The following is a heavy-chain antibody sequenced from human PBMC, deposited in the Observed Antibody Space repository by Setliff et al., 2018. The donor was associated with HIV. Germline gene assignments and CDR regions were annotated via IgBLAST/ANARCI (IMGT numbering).Heavy chain of an antibody. CDR1: GCAINTYY. CDR3: ARGVPLHPPNF. Sequence: SETLSLTCTVSGCAINTYYWSGMRPHAGTGLEWIGRFYTSGSTNYNPSLKSRVTMSVDTSKNQFSLKLSSVTAADTAVYYCARGVPLHPPNFWGQGNLVTVSS. J-gene: IGHJ4*02. D-gene: IGHD2-21*02. CDR2: FYTSGST. V-gene: IGHV4-4*07.